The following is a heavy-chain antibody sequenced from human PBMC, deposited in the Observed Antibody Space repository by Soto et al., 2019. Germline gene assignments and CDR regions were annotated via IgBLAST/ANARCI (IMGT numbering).Heavy chain of an antibody. J-gene: IGHJ4*02. D-gene: IGHD2-8*01. CDR3: AADATAWQQMVPSDY. V-gene: IGHV1-58*01. Sequence: ASVKVSCKASGFTFTSSAFQWVRQARGQRLEWIGWIAVGSGYTNYAQRFQDRVTLTRDMSTATTYMELSRLTSEDTAIYYCAADATAWQQMVPSDYWGQGTLVTVS. CDR1: GFTFTSSA. CDR2: IAVGSGYT.